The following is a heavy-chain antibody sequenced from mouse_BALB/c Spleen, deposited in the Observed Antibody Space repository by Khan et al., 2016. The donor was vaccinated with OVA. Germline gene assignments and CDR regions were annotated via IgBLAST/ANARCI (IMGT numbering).Heavy chain of an antibody. J-gene: IGHJ3*01. D-gene: IGHD2-14*01. CDR2: IHYSGST. CDR3: ARSDRYDGFAY. V-gene: IGHV3-1*02. CDR1: GYSITSGYS. Sequence: QLQESGPDLVKPSQSLSLTCTVTGYSITSGYSWHWIRQSPGNKLEWMGYIHYSGSTNYNPSLKSRISITRDTSKNQFFLQFNSVTTEDTATYSCARSDRYDGFAYWGQGTLVTVSA.